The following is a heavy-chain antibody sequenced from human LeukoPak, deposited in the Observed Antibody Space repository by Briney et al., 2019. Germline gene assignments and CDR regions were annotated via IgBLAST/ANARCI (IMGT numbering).Heavy chain of an antibody. D-gene: IGHD2-15*01. V-gene: IGHV3-30*03. CDR1: GFTFSSYG. CDR3: ARAGGYCGGASCFRPYYYFDY. J-gene: IGHJ4*02. Sequence: PGGSLRLSCAASGFTFSSYGIHWVRQAPGKGLEWVAYISYDGSNEFYADSVKGRFTLSRDNSQNTLYLQMNSLRAEDTAVYYCARAGGYCGGASCFRPYYYFDYWGQGTLVTVSS. CDR2: ISYDGSNE.